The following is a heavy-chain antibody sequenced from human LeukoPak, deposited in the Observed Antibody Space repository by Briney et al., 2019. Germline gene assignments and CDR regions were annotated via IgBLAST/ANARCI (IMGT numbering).Heavy chain of an antibody. CDR3: ATFYYDSSGY. D-gene: IGHD3-22*01. Sequence: GGSLRLSCAASGFTFTNYAMNWVRQAPGKGLEWVSDISGSGDKTYHADAVKGRFAISKDISKNTLYLQMNSLRAEDTAVYYCATFYYDSSGYWGQGTLVTVSS. V-gene: IGHV3-23*01. CDR1: GFTFTNYA. J-gene: IGHJ4*02. CDR2: ISGSGDKT.